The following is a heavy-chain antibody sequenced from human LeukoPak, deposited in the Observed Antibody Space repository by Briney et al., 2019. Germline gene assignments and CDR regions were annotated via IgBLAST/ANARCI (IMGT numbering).Heavy chain of an antibody. CDR3: ARDRTKYCRSTSCPLDY. V-gene: IGHV1-46*01. CDR1: GYTFTSYY. J-gene: IGHJ4*02. CDR2: INPSGGST. D-gene: IGHD2-2*01. Sequence: GASVKVSCKASGYTFTSYYMHWVRQAPGQGLEWMGIINPSGGSTSYAQKFQGRVTMTGDTSISTAYMELSRLRSDDTAVYYCARDRTKYCRSTSCPLDYWGQGTLVTVSS.